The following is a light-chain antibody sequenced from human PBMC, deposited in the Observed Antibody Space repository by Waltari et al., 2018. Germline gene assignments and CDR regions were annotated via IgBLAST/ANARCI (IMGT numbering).Light chain of an antibody. Sequence: QSVLTQSPSASGTPGLRVTIYCSGSSSNIGSNSVNWYQQLPGTAPKLLIYSNNQRPSGVPDRFSGSKSGTPASLAISGPQSEDEADYYCATWDDTLNGPVFGGGTKLTVL. CDR1: SSNIGSNS. CDR3: ATWDDTLNGPV. J-gene: IGLJ3*02. V-gene: IGLV1-44*01. CDR2: SNN.